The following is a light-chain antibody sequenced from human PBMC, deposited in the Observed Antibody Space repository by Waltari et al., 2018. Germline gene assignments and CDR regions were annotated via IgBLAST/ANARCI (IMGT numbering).Light chain of an antibody. Sequence: YQQHPGQSPQLMIYEVSNRPSGVSNRFSGSKSGNTASLTISGLQAEDEADYYCSSYTSSSTFWVFGTGTKVTVL. CDR2: EVS. J-gene: IGLJ1*01. V-gene: IGLV2-14*03. CDR3: SSYTSSSTFWV.